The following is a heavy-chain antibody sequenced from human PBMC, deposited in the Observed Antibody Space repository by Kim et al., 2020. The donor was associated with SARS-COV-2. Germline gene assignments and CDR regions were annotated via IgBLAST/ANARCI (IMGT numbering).Heavy chain of an antibody. D-gene: IGHD3-22*01. V-gene: IGHV3-33*01. CDR3: ARPYYYDSSGYSGKIYYCYGMDV. CDR2: IWYDGSNK. J-gene: IGHJ6*02. Sequence: GGSLRLSCAASGFTFSSYGMHWVRQAPGKGLEWVAVIWYDGSNKYYADSVKGRFTISRDNSKNTLYLQMNSLRAEDTAVYYCARPYYYDSSGYSGKIYYCYGMDVWGQGTTVTVSS. CDR1: GFTFSSYG.